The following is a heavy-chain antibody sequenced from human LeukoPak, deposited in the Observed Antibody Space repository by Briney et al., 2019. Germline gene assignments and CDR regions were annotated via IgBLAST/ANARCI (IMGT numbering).Heavy chain of an antibody. CDR3: VKDWTYSSED. V-gene: IGHV3-48*01. CDR2: ISSINSGE. CDR1: GFAFNTYS. Sequence: GGSLRLSCAASGFAFNTYSMNWVRQAPGKGLEWISYISSINSGEYYADSVKGRFSISRDNAKNSLSLQMNSLRVEDTAVYYCVKDWTYSSEDWGQGTLVTVSS. D-gene: IGHD5-18*01. J-gene: IGHJ4*02.